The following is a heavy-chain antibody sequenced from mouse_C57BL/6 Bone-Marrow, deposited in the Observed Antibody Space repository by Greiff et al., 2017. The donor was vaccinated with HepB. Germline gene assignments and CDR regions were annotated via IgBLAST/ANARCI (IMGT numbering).Heavy chain of an antibody. Sequence: QVHVKQSGAELAKPGASVKLSCKASGYTFTSYWMHWVKQRPGQGLEWIGYINPSSGYTKYNQKFKDKATLTADKSSSTAYMQLSSLTYEDSAVYYCAPIYYGNYVAVYYYAMDYWGQGTSVTVSS. CDR2: INPSSGYT. J-gene: IGHJ4*01. V-gene: IGHV1-7*01. CDR1: GYTFTSYW. CDR3: APIYYGNYVAVYYYAMDY. D-gene: IGHD2-1*01.